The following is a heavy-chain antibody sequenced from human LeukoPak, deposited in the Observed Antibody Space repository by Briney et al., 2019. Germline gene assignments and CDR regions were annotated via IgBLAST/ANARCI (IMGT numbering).Heavy chain of an antibody. V-gene: IGHV1-58*02. CDR1: GFTFTSSA. Sequence: GTSVKVSCKASGFTFTSSAMQWVRRARGRRLEWIGWIVVGSGNTNYAQKFQERVTITRDMSTSTAYMELSSLRSEDTAVYYCAASPMYYDFWSGYPDYYYYGMDVWGQGTTVTVSS. CDR2: IVVGSGNT. CDR3: AASPMYYDFWSGYPDYYYYGMDV. D-gene: IGHD3-3*01. J-gene: IGHJ6*02.